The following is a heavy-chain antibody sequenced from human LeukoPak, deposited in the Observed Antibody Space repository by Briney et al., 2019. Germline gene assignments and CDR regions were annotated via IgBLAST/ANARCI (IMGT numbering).Heavy chain of an antibody. CDR1: GFPFSDYY. V-gene: IGHV3-11*05. CDR2: ISSSGNYA. D-gene: IGHD1-7*01. J-gene: IGHJ4*02. CDR3: ARVGRTSIGFDY. Sequence: GGSLRLSCAASGFPFSDYYMSWIRQAPGKGLEWVSYISSSGNYANYADSVKGRFTISRDNGKKSLNLQMESLRAEDMAVYYCARVGRTSIGFDYWGQGTVVTVSS.